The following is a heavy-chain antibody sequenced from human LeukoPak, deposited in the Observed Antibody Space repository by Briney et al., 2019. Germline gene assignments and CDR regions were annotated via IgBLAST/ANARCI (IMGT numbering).Heavy chain of an antibody. CDR3: ARGLCDYGSGSCHRAEADFDY. Sequence: ASVKVSCKASGYTFTGYYMHWVRQAPGQGLEWMGWINPNSGGTNYAQKFQGRVTMTRDTSISTAYMELSRRRSDDTAVYYCARGLCDYGSGSCHRAEADFDYWGQGTLVTVPS. D-gene: IGHD3-10*01. V-gene: IGHV1-2*02. CDR1: GYTFTGYY. J-gene: IGHJ4*02. CDR2: INPNSGGT.